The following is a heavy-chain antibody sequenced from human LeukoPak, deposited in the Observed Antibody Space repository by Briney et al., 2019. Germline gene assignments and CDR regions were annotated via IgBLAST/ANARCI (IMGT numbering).Heavy chain of an antibody. D-gene: IGHD3-10*01. V-gene: IGHV3-23*01. CDR3: AKVNIMVRGTTYYYYGMDV. J-gene: IGHJ6*02. Sequence: GGSLRLSCAASGFTFSSYAMSWVRQAPGKGLEWVSVVSGSGGSTDYADSVEGRFTISRDNSKNTLYLQMNSLRAEDTAVYYCAKVNIMVRGTTYYYYGMDVWGQGTTVTVSS. CDR1: GFTFSSYA. CDR2: VSGSGGST.